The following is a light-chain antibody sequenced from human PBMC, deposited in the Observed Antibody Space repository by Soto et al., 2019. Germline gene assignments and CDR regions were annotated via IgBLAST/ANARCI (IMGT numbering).Light chain of an antibody. CDR3: SSYTSSSTLVV. CDR1: SSDVGGYNY. Sequence: QSVLTQPASVSGCPGQSITISCTGTSSDVGGYNYVSWYQQHPGKAPKLMIYDVSNRTSGVSNRFSGSKSGNTASLTISGLQAEDEADYYCSSYTSSSTLVVFGGGTKVTVL. V-gene: IGLV2-14*01. CDR2: DVS. J-gene: IGLJ2*01.